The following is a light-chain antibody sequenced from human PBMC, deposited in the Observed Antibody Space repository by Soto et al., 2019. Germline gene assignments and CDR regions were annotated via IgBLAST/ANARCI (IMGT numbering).Light chain of an antibody. CDR2: HTS. J-gene: IGKJ4*01. CDR3: QQYTVWPFT. CDR1: QNINTN. V-gene: IGKV3-15*01. Sequence: EIEMTQSPATLSLSPGERATLSCRASQNINTNLAWYQQSPGRAPRLFIYHTSTRATGIPDRFSGSGSGTEFTLTISSLQSEDFALYCCQQYTVWPFTFGGGTRVEIK.